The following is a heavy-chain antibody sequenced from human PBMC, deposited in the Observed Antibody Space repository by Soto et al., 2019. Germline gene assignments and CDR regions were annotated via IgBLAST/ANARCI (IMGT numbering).Heavy chain of an antibody. CDR3: ARDFAYFDS. Sequence: SDTLSLTCTVSGGSISSSSYYWGWIRQPPGKGLEWIGSIYYSGSTYYNPSLKSRVTISVDTSKNQFSLKLDSVTAADTAVYFCARDFAYFDSWGQGTLVTVSS. D-gene: IGHD3-3*01. J-gene: IGHJ4*02. V-gene: IGHV4-39*07. CDR1: GGSISSSSYY. CDR2: IYYSGST.